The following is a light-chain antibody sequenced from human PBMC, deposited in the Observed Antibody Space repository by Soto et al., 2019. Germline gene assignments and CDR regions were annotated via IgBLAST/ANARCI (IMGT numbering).Light chain of an antibody. CDR2: DVS. CDR3: CSYAGSPWV. V-gene: IGLV2-11*01. CDR1: SSDVGGYNY. Sequence: QSALTQPRSVSGSPGQSVTISCTGTSSDVGGYNYVSWYQQHPGKAPKLIIYDVSNRPSGVPDRFSGSKSGNTASLTISGLQDEDEAYYYCCSYAGSPWVFGGGTKLTVL. J-gene: IGLJ3*02.